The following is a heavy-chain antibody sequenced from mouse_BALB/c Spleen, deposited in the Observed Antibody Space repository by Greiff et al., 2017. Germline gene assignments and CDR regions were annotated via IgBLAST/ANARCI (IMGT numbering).Heavy chain of an antibody. V-gene: IGHV5-17*02. J-gene: IGHJ3*01. CDR2: ISSGSSTI. CDR3: ARFPSTSSWFAY. CDR1: GFTFSSFG. Sequence: EVKLVESGGGLVQPGGSRKLSCAASGFTFSSFGMHWVRQAPEKGLEWVAYISSGSSTIYYADTVKGRFTISRDNPKNTLFLQMTSLRSEDTAMYYCARFPSTSSWFAYWGQGTLVTVSA. D-gene: IGHD2-1*01.